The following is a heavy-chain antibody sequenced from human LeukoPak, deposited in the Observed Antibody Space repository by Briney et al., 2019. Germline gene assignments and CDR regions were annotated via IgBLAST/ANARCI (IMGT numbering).Heavy chain of an antibody. D-gene: IGHD3-16*01. V-gene: IGHV4-59*01. Sequence: SPSETLSLTCTVSGGSISGYYWTWIRRPPGEALEYIGCIYYTGITNYNPSLNSRVTISVDTSKNQFALKLSSVTAADTAVYYCARVVGGVGLDYWGQGTLVTVSS. CDR2: IYYTGIT. CDR3: ARVVGGVGLDY. J-gene: IGHJ4*02. CDR1: GGSISGYY.